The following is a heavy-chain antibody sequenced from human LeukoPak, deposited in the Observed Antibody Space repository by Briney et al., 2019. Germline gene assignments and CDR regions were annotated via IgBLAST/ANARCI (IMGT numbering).Heavy chain of an antibody. CDR1: GYSISSGYY. CDR2: IYHSGST. V-gene: IGHV4-38-2*02. Sequence: SETLSLTCTVSGYSISSGYYWGWIRQPPGKGLEWIGSIYHSGSTYYNPSLKSRVTISVDTSKNQFSLKLSSMTAADTAVYYCARGGYCSSTSCYRGWFDPWGQGTLVTVSS. CDR3: ARGGYCSSTSCYRGWFDP. D-gene: IGHD2-2*01. J-gene: IGHJ5*02.